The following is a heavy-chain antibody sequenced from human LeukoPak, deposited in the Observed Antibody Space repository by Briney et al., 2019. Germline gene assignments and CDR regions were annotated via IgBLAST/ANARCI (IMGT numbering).Heavy chain of an antibody. J-gene: IGHJ4*02. D-gene: IGHD3-10*01. V-gene: IGHV4-61*08. CDR1: GGSISSGGYY. Sequence: SETLSLTCTVSGGSISSGGYYWSWIRQHPGKGLEWIGYIYYSGSTNYNPSLKSRVTISVDTSKNQFSLKLSSVTAADTAVYYCARAPLGFGSGTHLSYFDYWGQGTLVTVSS. CDR2: IYYSGST. CDR3: ARAPLGFGSGTHLSYFDY.